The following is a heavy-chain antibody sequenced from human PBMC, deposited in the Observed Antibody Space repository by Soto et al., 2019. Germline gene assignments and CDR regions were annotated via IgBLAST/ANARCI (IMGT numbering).Heavy chain of an antibody. CDR3: AKACGGDCYSIFDY. CDR1: GFTFSSYA. D-gene: IGHD2-21*02. J-gene: IGHJ4*02. V-gene: IGHV3-23*01. CDR2: ISGSGGST. Sequence: GGSLRLSCAASGFTFSSYAMSWVRQAPGKGLEWVSAISGSGGSTYYADSVKGRFTISRDNAKNTLYLQMNSLRAEDTAVYYCAKACGGDCYSIFDYWGQGTLVTVSS.